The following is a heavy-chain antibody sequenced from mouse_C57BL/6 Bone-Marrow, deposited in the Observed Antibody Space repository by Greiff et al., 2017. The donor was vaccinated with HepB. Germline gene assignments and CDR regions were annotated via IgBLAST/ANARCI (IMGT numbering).Heavy chain of an antibody. CDR3: ARGIYDGYYCFDY. V-gene: IGHV5-4*03. CDR1: GFTFSSYA. CDR2: ISDVGSYT. D-gene: IGHD2-3*01. Sequence: DVKLVESGGGLVKPGGSLKLSCAASGFTFSSYAMSWVRQTPEKRLEWVATISDVGSYTYYPDNVKGRFTISRDNAKNNLYLQMSHLKSEDTAMYNCARGIYDGYYCFDYWGQGTTLTVSS. J-gene: IGHJ2*01.